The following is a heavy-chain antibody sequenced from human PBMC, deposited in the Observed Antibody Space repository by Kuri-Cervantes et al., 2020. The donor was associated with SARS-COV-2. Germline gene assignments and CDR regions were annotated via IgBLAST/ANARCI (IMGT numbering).Heavy chain of an antibody. CDR2: ISSSSSYI. Sequence: GESLKISCAASGFTFSSYSMNWVRQAPGKGLEWVSSISSSSSYIYYADSVKGRFTISRDNAKNSLYLQMNSLRAEDTAVYYCARDQEADLWSGYYRQTGYCYYGMDVWGQGTTVTVSS. V-gene: IGHV3-21*01. CDR1: GFTFSSYS. D-gene: IGHD3-3*01. CDR3: ARDQEADLWSGYYRQTGYCYYGMDV. J-gene: IGHJ6*02.